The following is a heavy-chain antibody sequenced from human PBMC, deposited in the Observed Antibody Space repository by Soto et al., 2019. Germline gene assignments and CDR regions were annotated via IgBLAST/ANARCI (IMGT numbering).Heavy chain of an antibody. J-gene: IGHJ1*01. Sequence: QVQLVESGGAWSNLGGPRKSPVAGSGFTFSGLAWTWAPQAPGRGRGGGAVIWYDGSNKYFEDSVKGRFTISRDNSKNTLYLQMNSLRAEDTAVYYCARDPRVEQQLIPHEQYFQHWGQGTLVTVSS. CDR1: GFTFSGLA. D-gene: IGHD6-13*01. V-gene: IGHV3-33*01. CDR2: IWYDGSNK. CDR3: ARDPRVEQQLIPHEQYFQH.